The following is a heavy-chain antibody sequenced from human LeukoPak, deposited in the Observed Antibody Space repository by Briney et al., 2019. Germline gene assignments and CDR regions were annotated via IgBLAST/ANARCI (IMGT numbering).Heavy chain of an antibody. V-gene: IGHV3-30*02. CDR3: ARSYYPDLSATPDY. D-gene: IGHD3-22*01. Sequence: GGSLRLSCAASGFSLINYGMHWLRQAPGKGLEWVAFIRYDGANRYYADSVKGRFTISRDNSKNTLDLQMNSLRTEDTAVYYCARSYYPDLSATPDYWGQGTLVTVSS. CDR1: GFSLINYG. J-gene: IGHJ4*02. CDR2: IRYDGANR.